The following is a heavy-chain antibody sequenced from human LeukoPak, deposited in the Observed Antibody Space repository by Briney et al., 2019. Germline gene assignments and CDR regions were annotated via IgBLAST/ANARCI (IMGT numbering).Heavy chain of an antibody. D-gene: IGHD1-26*01. J-gene: IGHJ4*02. CDR1: GGSISSGGYS. CDR2: INHSGST. V-gene: IGHV4-30-2*01. CDR3: AKRIVGAKYFDY. Sequence: SQTLSLTCAVSGGSISSGGYSWSWIRQPPGKGLEWIGEINHSGSTNYNPSLKSRVTISVDTSKNQFSLKLSSVTAADTAVYYCAKRIVGAKYFDYWGQGTLVTVSS.